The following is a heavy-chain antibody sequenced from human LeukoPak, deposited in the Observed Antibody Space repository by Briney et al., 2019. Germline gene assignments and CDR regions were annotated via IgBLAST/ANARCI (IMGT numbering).Heavy chain of an antibody. CDR3: AKAQSPASYYDFWSGYFDY. J-gene: IGHJ4*02. Sequence: GGSLRLSCAASGFTFSSYSMNWVRQAPGKGLEWVSAISGSGGSTYYADSVKGRFTISRDNSKNTLYLQMNSLRAEDTAVYYCAKAQSPASYYDFWSGYFDYWGQGTLVTVSS. V-gene: IGHV3-23*01. D-gene: IGHD3-3*01. CDR2: ISGSGGST. CDR1: GFTFSSYS.